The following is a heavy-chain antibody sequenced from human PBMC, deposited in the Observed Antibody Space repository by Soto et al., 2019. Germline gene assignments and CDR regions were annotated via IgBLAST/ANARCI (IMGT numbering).Heavy chain of an antibody. V-gene: IGHV3-23*01. Sequence: PGGSLRLSCAASGFTFSSYAMSWVRQAPGKGLEWVSAISGSGGSTYYADSVKGRFTISRDNSKNTLYLQMNSLRAEDTAVYYCAKVKPDRFLEWLPPSEDYYGMDVWGQGTTVTVSS. CDR1: GFTFSSYA. D-gene: IGHD3-3*01. J-gene: IGHJ6*02. CDR3: AKVKPDRFLEWLPPSEDYYGMDV. CDR2: ISGSGGST.